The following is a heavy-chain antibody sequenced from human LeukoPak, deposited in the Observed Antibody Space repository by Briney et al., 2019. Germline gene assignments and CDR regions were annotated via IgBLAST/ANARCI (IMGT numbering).Heavy chain of an antibody. J-gene: IGHJ4*02. CDR3: AKSLAVPGSPDY. V-gene: IGHV3-23*01. CDR1: GFTLTNSA. Sequence: GGSLRLSCAASGFTLTNSAMTWVRQAPGKGLEWVSTVSGSGGNTYYADSVKGRFTISRDNSENTLYLQMNSLRAQDTAVYYCAKSLAVPGSPDYWGLGTLVTVSS. CDR2: VSGSGGNT. D-gene: IGHD6-19*01.